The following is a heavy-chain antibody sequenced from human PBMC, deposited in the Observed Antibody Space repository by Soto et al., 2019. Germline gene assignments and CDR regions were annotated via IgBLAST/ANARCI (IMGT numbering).Heavy chain of an antibody. J-gene: IGHJ4*02. D-gene: IGHD3-3*01. V-gene: IGHV3-33*01. CDR1: GFTFSSYG. Sequence: GGSLRLSCAASGFTFSSYGMHWVRQSPGKGLEWVAVIWYDGSNKYYADSVKGRFTISRDNSKNTLYLQMNSLRAEDTAVYYCARVQGFTIFGPPHYWGRGTLVTVSS. CDR2: IWYDGSNK. CDR3: ARVQGFTIFGPPHY.